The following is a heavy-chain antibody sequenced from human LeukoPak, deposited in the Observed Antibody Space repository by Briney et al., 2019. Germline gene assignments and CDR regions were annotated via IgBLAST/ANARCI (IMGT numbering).Heavy chain of an antibody. J-gene: IGHJ6*03. D-gene: IGHD1-7*01. CDR2: ISWNSGSI. CDR1: GFTFDDYA. V-gene: IGHV3-9*01. CDR3: AKDMAKKTGTTYYYYYMDV. Sequence: GRSLRLSCAASGFTFDDYAMHWVRQAPGKGLEWVSGISWNSGSIGYADSVKGRFTIPRDNDQNSLYLQMNSLRAEDTALYYCAKDMAKKTGTTYYYYYMDVWGKGTTVTVSS.